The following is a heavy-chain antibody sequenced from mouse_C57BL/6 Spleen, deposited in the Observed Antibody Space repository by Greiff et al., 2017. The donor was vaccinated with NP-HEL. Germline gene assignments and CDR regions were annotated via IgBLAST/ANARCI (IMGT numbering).Heavy chain of an antibody. CDR1: GFNIKNTY. J-gene: IGHJ2*01. CDR2: IDPAHGNT. D-gene: IGHD2-3*01. Sequence: VQLQQSVAELVRPGASVKLSCTASGFNIKNTYMHWVKQRPEQGLEWIGRIDPAHGNTQYAPQFPGKATITADTSSNTAYLQLSSLISEDTAIYYCARSYDGYYFFDYWGQGTTLTVSS. V-gene: IGHV14-3*01. CDR3: ARSYDGYYFFDY.